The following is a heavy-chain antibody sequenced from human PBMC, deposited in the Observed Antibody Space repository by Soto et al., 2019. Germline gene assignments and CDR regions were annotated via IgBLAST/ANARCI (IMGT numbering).Heavy chain of an antibody. V-gene: IGHV1-3*01. CDR3: ARNYDILTGYSKGPFDY. CDR1: GYTFTSYA. Sequence: GASVKVSCKASGYTFTSYAMHWVRQAPGQRLEWMGWINAGNGNTKYSQKFQGRVTITRDTSASTAYMELSSLRSEGTAVYYCARNYDILTGYSKGPFDYWGQGTLVTVSS. J-gene: IGHJ4*02. D-gene: IGHD3-9*01. CDR2: INAGNGNT.